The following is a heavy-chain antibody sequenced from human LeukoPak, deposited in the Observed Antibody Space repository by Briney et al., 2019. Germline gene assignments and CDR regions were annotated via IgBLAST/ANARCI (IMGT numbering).Heavy chain of an antibody. Sequence: GGSLRLSCAASGFTFRDYYLRWLRQAPGKGLEWVSYISSSSSYTNYADSVKGRFTISRDNAKNSLYLQMNSLRAEDTAVYYCARSYGGYVFDYWGRGTLVTVSS. D-gene: IGHD5-12*01. V-gene: IGHV3-11*03. J-gene: IGHJ4*02. CDR2: ISSSSSYT. CDR1: GFTFRDYY. CDR3: ARSYGGYVFDY.